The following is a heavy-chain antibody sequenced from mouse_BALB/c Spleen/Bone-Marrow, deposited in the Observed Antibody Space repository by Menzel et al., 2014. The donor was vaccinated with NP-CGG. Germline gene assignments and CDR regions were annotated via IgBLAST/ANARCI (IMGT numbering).Heavy chain of an antibody. CDR2: IYPGNSDT. CDR1: GYSFISYW. Sequence: VQLQQSGIVLARPGASVKMSCKASGYSFISYWMHWVKQRPGQGLEWIGAIYPGNSDTSYNQKFKGKAKLTAVTSASTAYMELSSLTNEDSAVYYCTRGAYYDYSYYAMDYWGQGTSVTVSS. D-gene: IGHD2-4*01. J-gene: IGHJ4*01. V-gene: IGHV1-5*01. CDR3: TRGAYYDYSYYAMDY.